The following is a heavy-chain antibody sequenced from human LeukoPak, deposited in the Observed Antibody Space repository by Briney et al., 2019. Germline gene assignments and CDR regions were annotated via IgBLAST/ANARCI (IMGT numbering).Heavy chain of an antibody. CDR1: GFTFSTYW. CDR3: ARGDKFSGDY. D-gene: IGHD2-15*01. CDR2: IHQDGNEK. Sequence: PGGSLRLSCAASGFTFSTYWMSWVGQAPGKGREGVANIHQDGNEKYYVDSVKGRFTISRDNAKNSMYLQMNSLRAEDTAVYYCARGDKFSGDYWGQGTLVTVSS. J-gene: IGHJ4*02. V-gene: IGHV3-7*04.